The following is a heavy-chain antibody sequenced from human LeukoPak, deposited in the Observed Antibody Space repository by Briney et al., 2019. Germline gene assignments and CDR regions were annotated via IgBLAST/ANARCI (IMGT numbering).Heavy chain of an antibody. Sequence: PGGSLRLSRVASGFTFSNYWMHWVRQAPGKGLVWVSRIKTDGSRTNYADSVKGRFTISRDNAKNTVYLEMNSLRSEDTAVYYCARAIGSSWGKVDYWGQGTLVTVSS. V-gene: IGHV3-74*01. CDR1: GFTFSNYW. J-gene: IGHJ4*02. CDR2: IKTDGSRT. D-gene: IGHD6-13*01. CDR3: ARAIGSSWGKVDY.